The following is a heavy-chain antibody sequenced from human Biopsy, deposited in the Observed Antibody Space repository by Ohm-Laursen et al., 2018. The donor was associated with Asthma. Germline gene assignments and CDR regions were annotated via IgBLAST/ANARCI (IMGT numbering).Heavy chain of an antibody. Sequence: SLRLCCAASGFVFSQCGMHWVRQGPGKGLEWVALVSSDGHNKYYEDSVKGRFTISRDNSRNRLYLQINSLTVEDSAVYFCARQSGQEYGDSIPFDTWGQGTKVAVSS. J-gene: IGHJ3*02. CDR2: VSSDGHNK. CDR1: GFVFSQCG. D-gene: IGHD3-22*01. V-gene: IGHV3-30*03. CDR3: ARQSGQEYGDSIPFDT.